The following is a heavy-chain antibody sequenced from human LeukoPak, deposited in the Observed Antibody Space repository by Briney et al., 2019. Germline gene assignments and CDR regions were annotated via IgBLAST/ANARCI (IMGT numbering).Heavy chain of an antibody. CDR2: ISAYNGNT. V-gene: IGHV1-18*04. D-gene: IGHD2-2*03. Sequence: ASVKVSCKASGYTFTSYGISWVRQAPGQGLEWMGWISAYNGNTNYAQKLQGRVTMTTDTSTSTAYMELRSLRSDDTAVYYCAMSEWMNDAFDIWGQGTMVTVSS. CDR3: AMSEWMNDAFDI. CDR1: GYTFTSYG. J-gene: IGHJ3*02.